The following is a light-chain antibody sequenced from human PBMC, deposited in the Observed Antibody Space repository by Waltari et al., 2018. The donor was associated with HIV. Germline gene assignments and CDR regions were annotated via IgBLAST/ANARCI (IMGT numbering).Light chain of an antibody. Sequence: ARTQPASVSGSPDQPTTTTCPGPSSNVVGYNYVSCYQQHPGKAPKLMIYDVSKRPSGVSNRFSGSKSGNTASLTISGLQAEDEADYYCCSYAGSNTFNYVFGTGTKVTVL. CDR3: CSYAGSNTFNYV. CDR1: SSNVVGYNY. CDR2: DVS. V-gene: IGLV2-23*02. J-gene: IGLJ1*01.